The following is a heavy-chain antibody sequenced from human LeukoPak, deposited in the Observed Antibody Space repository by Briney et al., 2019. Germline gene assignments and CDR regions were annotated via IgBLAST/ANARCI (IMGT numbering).Heavy chain of an antibody. V-gene: IGHV1-69*04. J-gene: IGHJ5*02. Sequence: SVKVSCKASGGAFSNSGISGVRQAPGQGPEWMGRIIPSLGIANYPQKFQGRVIITTDKSTSTAYMELSSLTSEDTAVYYCARARRYCSGGSCYSGWLDPWGQGTLVTVSS. CDR2: IIPSLGIA. D-gene: IGHD2-15*01. CDR3: ARARRYCSGGSCYSGWLDP. CDR1: GGAFSNSG.